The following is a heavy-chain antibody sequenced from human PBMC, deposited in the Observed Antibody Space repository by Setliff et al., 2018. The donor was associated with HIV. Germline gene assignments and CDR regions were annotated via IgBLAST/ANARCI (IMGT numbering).Heavy chain of an antibody. CDR2: IRYDGSNK. V-gene: IGHV3-30*02. CDR1: GFTFSSYG. D-gene: IGHD3-10*01. J-gene: IGHJ4*02. Sequence: GGSLRLSCAASGFTFSSYGMHWVRQAPGKGLEWVAFIRYDGSNKNYIDSVKGRFIISRDNSKNTLYLQMNSLRAEDTAVYYCAKDHMVRGVPIDYWGQGTLVTVSS. CDR3: AKDHMVRGVPIDY.